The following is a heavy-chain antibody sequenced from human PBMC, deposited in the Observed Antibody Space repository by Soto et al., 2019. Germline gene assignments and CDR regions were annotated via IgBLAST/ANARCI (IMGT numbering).Heavy chain of an antibody. J-gene: IGHJ4*02. Sequence: QVQLVQSGVEVKKPGASVKVSCKASGYTFTTYGISWVRQAPGQGLERMGWISGYNRNTNYAQKFQGRVTMTTDTSTSTTYMELRSLRSDDTAVYYCARDHIAVPGTADYWGQGTLVTVSS. CDR3: ARDHIAVPGTADY. CDR2: ISGYNRNT. CDR1: GYTFTTYG. D-gene: IGHD6-13*01. V-gene: IGHV1-18*01.